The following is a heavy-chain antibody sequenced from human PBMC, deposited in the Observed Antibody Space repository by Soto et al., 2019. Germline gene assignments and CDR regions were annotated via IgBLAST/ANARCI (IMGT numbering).Heavy chain of an antibody. Sequence: GGSLRLSCAASGFTFSSYAMSWVRQAPGKGLEWVSAISGSGGSTYYADSVKGRFTISRDNSKNTLYLQMNSLKAEDTAIYYCAKGSWGSLSPGWYYYYYYMDVWGKGTTVTVSS. CDR2: ISGSGGST. CDR3: AKGSWGSLSPGWYYYYYYMDV. V-gene: IGHV3-23*01. CDR1: GFTFSSYA. D-gene: IGHD7-27*01. J-gene: IGHJ6*03.